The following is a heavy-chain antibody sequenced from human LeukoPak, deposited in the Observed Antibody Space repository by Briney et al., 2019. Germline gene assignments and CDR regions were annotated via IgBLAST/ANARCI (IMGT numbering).Heavy chain of an antibody. CDR3: VRDRNDFWSGFLY. D-gene: IGHD3-3*01. J-gene: IGHJ4*02. CDR1: GYTFTDYY. Sequence: GASVKVSCKASGYTFTDYYFHWVRQAPGQGLEWMGWINPDSGGTGYADKFKGRVTLTRDRTISTVYMEMTSLRSDDTAIYYCVRDRNDFWSGFLYWGQGTLVTVYS. CDR2: INPDSGGT. V-gene: IGHV1-2*02.